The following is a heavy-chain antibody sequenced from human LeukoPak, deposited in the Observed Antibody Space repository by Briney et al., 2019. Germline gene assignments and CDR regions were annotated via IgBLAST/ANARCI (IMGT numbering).Heavy chain of an antibody. J-gene: IGHJ5*02. CDR1: GGSFSGYY. CDR3: ARGTGASWFDP. CDR2: INHSGST. V-gene: IGHV4-34*01. Sequence: SETLSLTCAVYGGSFSGYYWSWIRQPPGKGLEWIGEINHSGSTNYNPSLKSRVTISVDTSKNQFSLKLSSVTAADTAVYHCARGTGASWFDPWGQGTLVTVSS.